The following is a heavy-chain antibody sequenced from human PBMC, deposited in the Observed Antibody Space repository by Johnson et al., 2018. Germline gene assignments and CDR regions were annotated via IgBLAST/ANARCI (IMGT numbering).Heavy chain of an antibody. CDR2: ISHDGTYD. Sequence: QVQLVESGGGVVQPGRSLRLSCAASGLTFSDHSMHWVRQAPGKGLEWLSVISHDGTYDSYADSVKGRFTISRDNSKNTLYLQMNSLRAKDTAVYFCARVSGYYTGYFDAWGLGTLVAVSA. CDR1: GLTFSDHS. J-gene: IGHJ4*02. D-gene: IGHD3-3*01. V-gene: IGHV3-30*14. CDR3: ARVSGYYTGYFDA.